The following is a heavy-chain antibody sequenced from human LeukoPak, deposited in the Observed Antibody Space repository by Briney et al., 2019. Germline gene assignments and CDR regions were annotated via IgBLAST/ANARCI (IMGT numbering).Heavy chain of an antibody. D-gene: IGHD2-15*01. J-gene: IGHJ4*02. V-gene: IGHV4-59*12. Sequence: SETLSLTCTVSGGSISTYYWTWIRQPPGKGLEWIGYIHYSGSTNSIPSLKSRVTISVDTSKNQFSLKLSSVTAADTAVYYCARDKGGQGPDNWGQGTLVTVSS. CDR2: IHYSGST. CDR3: ARDKGGQGPDN. CDR1: GGSISTYY.